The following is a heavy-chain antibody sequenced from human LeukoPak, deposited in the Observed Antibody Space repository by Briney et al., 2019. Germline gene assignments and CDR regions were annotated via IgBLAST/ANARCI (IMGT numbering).Heavy chain of an antibody. Sequence: RSLRLSCAASGFTFSSNGMHWVRQAPGKGLEWVAVISYDGSDKYYADSVKGRFTISRDNSKNTLYLQMNSLRVEDTALYYCAKDRSSTWSLDYWGQGTLVTVSS. CDR1: GFTFSSNG. CDR2: ISYDGSDK. D-gene: IGHD6-13*01. V-gene: IGHV3-30*18. J-gene: IGHJ4*02. CDR3: AKDRSSTWSLDY.